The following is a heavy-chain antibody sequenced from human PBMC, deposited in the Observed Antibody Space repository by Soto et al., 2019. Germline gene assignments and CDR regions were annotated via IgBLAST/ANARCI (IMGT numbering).Heavy chain of an antibody. V-gene: IGHV4-59*01. D-gene: IGHD3-3*01. CDR1: GGSISSYY. CDR3: ARGYNDFWSGYFTWFDP. J-gene: IGHJ5*02. CDR2: IYSSGST. Sequence: PSETLSLTCTVSGGSISSYYWSWIRQPPGKGLEWFGYIYSSGSTNYNPSLKSRVTISLDTSKNQFSLKLSSVTAADTAVYYCARGYNDFWSGYFTWFDPWGQGTLVTVSS.